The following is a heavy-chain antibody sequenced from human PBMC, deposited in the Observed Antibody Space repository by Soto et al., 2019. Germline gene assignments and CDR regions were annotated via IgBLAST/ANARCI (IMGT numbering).Heavy chain of an antibody. Sequence: QVQLVQSGAEVKKPGSSVKVSCKASGGTFSRYAITWVRQAPGQGLEWVGGIIPIFGTANYAQKFQGRVTITADESLTTAYMELSSLRSADTAVYYCARDFPSASSDPWGQGTLVTVSS. CDR2: IIPIFGTA. CDR3: ARDFPSASSDP. V-gene: IGHV1-69*01. CDR1: GGTFSRYA. J-gene: IGHJ5*02. D-gene: IGHD6-19*01.